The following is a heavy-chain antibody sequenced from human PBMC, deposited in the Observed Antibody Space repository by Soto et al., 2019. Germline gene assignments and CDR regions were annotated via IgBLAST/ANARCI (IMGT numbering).Heavy chain of an antibody. J-gene: IGHJ4*02. V-gene: IGHV5-10-1*01. CDR1: GYSFAGYW. CDR3: ARQIYDSDTGPNFQYYFDS. Sequence: GESLKISCKGSGYSFAGYWITWVRQKPGKGLEWMGRIDPSDSQTYYSPSFRGHVTTSVTKSIATVFLQWSSLRASDTAMYYCARQIYDSDTGPNFQYYFDSWGQGTPVTVSS. D-gene: IGHD3-22*01. CDR2: IDPSDSQT.